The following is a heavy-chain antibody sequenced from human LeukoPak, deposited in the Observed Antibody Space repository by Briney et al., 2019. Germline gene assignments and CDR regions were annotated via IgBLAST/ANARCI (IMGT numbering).Heavy chain of an antibody. Sequence: PSETLSLTCTVSGGSTSSSSYYWGWIRQPPGKGLEWIGSIYYSGSTYYNPSLKSRVTISVDTSKNQFSLKLSSVTAADTAVYYCARGEVRYFDWLFTRNEPPTYYFDYWGQGTLVTVSS. CDR3: ARGEVRYFDWLFTRNEPPTYYFDY. CDR1: GGSTSSSSYY. J-gene: IGHJ4*02. D-gene: IGHD3-9*01. V-gene: IGHV4-39*01. CDR2: IYYSGST.